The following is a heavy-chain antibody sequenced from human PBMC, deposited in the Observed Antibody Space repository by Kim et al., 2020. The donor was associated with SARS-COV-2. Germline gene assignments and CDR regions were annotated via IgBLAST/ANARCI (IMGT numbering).Heavy chain of an antibody. Sequence: GGSLRLSCAASGFSINDYWMHWVRLAPGKGPVWVSRINNDGRITSHADSVKGRFTISRDNAKNTLYLQMNSLRAEDTAVYYCAREMGGTWGQGILVTVSS. CDR2: INNDGRIT. D-gene: IGHD6-19*01. V-gene: IGHV3-74*01. CDR3: AREMGGT. J-gene: IGHJ4*02. CDR1: GFSINDYW.